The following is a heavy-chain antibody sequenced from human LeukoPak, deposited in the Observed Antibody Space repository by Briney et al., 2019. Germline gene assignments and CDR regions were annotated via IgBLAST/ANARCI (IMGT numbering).Heavy chain of an antibody. Sequence: PGGSLRLSCAASGFTFSDYYMSWIRQALGKGLEWVSYISSSGSTIYYADSVKGRFTISRDHAKNTLYLQMSSLRAEDTAVYYCAKLKNIVVVPAAIDYWGQGTLVTVSS. D-gene: IGHD2-2*01. CDR1: GFTFSDYY. CDR3: AKLKNIVVVPAAIDY. J-gene: IGHJ4*02. V-gene: IGHV3-11*01. CDR2: ISSSGSTI.